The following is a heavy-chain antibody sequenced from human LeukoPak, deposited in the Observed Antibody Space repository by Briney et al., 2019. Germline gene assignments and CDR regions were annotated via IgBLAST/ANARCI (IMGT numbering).Heavy chain of an antibody. J-gene: IGHJ3*02. CDR2: IYHSGST. CDR3: ARDSRGRVLAPDAFDI. V-gene: IGHV4-30-2*01. D-gene: IGHD3-10*01. CDR1: GGSISSGGYS. Sequence: KTSETLSLTCAVSGGSISSGGYSWSWIRQPPGKGLEWIGYIYHSGSTYYDPSLKSRVTISVDRSKNQFSLKLSSVTAADTAVYYCARDSRGRVLAPDAFDIWGQGTMVTVSS.